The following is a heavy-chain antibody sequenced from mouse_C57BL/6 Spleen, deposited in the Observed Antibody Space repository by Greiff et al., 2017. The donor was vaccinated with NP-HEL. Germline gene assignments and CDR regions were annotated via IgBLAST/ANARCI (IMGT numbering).Heavy chain of an antibody. CDR2: INPGSGGT. CDR1: GYAFTNYL. Sequence: QVQLQQSGAELVRPGTSVKVSCKASGYAFTNYLIEWVKQRPGQGLEWIGVINPGSGGTKYNEKFKGKATLTADKSSSAAYMQLSSLTTEDSAVYICARSSRQLRLTWFAYWGQRTLVTVSA. J-gene: IGHJ3*01. CDR3: ARSSRQLRLTWFAY. D-gene: IGHD3-2*02. V-gene: IGHV1-54*01.